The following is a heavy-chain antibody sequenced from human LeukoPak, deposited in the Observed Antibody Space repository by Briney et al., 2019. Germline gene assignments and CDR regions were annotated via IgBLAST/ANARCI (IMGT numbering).Heavy chain of an antibody. CDR2: IYTSGST. J-gene: IGHJ4*02. D-gene: IGHD6-19*01. CDR3: AREDSSGWYYFDY. Sequence: SETLSLTCAVYGGSFSGYYWSWIRQPAGKGLEWIGRIYTSGSTNYNPSLKSRVTMSVDTSKNQFSLKLSSVTAADTAVYYCAREDSSGWYYFDYWGQGTLVTVSS. V-gene: IGHV4-4*07. CDR1: GGSFSGYY.